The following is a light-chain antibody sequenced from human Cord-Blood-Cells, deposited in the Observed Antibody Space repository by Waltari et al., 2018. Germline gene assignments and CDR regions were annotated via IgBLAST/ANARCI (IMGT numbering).Light chain of an antibody. V-gene: IGKV4-1*01. CDR3: QQYYSTPKT. CDR1: QGFLYSSNNKHY. J-gene: IGKJ1*01. Sequence: DIVMTQSPDSLAVSLGERATINCKSSQGFLYSSNNKHYLAWYQQKPGQPPKLLIYWASTRESGVPYRFSGSGSGTDFTLTISSLQAEDVAVYYCQQYYSTPKTFGQGTKVEIK. CDR2: WAS.